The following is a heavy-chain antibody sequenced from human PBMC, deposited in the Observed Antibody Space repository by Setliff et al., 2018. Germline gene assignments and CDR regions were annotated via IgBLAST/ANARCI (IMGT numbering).Heavy chain of an antibody. CDR3: AKGSSGWFGLCDY. V-gene: IGHV3-48*03. CDR2: ISNSDPTI. CDR1: GFAFSNYE. Sequence: GGSLRLSCAASGFAFSNYEMNWVRQAPGKGLEWISYISNSDPTIYYADSVKGRFTVSSDNAKNSLYLQMNSLRAEDTAVYYCAKGSSGWFGLCDYWGQGTLVTVSS. J-gene: IGHJ4*02. D-gene: IGHD6-19*01.